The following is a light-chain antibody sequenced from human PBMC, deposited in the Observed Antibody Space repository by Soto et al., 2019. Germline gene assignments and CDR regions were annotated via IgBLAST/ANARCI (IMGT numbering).Light chain of an antibody. CDR1: SSDVGGYNY. J-gene: IGLJ1*01. V-gene: IGLV2-14*01. CDR3: SSYTSSSTLV. Sequence: LTHPASVSGSPGQSITISCTGTSSDVGGYNYVSWYQQHPGKAPKLMIYEVSNRPSGVSNRFSGSKSGNTASLTISGLQAEDEADYYCSSYTSSSTLVFGTGTKVTVL. CDR2: EVS.